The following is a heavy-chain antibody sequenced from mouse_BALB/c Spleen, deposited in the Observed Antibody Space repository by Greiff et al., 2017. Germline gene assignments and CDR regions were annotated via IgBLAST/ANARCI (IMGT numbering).Heavy chain of an antibody. J-gene: IGHJ1*01. D-gene: IGHD1-1*01. Sequence: VKLQESGPSLVQPSQSLSITCTVSGFSLTSYGVHWVRQSPGKGLEWLGVIWRGGSTDYNAAFMSRLSITKDNSKSQVFFKMNSLQADDTAIYYCAKNSPITTVVVDWYFDVWGAGTTVTVSS. CDR3: AKNSPITTVVVDWYFDV. V-gene: IGHV2-5-1*01. CDR2: IWRGGST. CDR1: GFSLTSYG.